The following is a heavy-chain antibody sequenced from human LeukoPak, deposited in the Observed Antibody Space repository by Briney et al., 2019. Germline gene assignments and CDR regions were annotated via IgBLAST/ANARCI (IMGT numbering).Heavy chain of an antibody. D-gene: IGHD3-22*01. V-gene: IGHV1-2*02. Sequence: ASVKVSCKVSGYTLTELSMHWVRQAPGQGLEWMGWFNPNSGGTNYAQKFQGRVTMTRDTSISTAYMELSRLRSDDTAVYYCASDSSGSPDAFDIWGQGTMVTVSS. CDR1: GYTLTELS. CDR3: ASDSSGSPDAFDI. CDR2: FNPNSGGT. J-gene: IGHJ3*02.